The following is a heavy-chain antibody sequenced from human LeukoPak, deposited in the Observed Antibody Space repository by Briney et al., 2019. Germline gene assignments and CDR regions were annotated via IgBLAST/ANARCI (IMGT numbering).Heavy chain of an antibody. J-gene: IGHJ6*04. V-gene: IGHV4-59*01. CDR3: ARDQRVTIFGVVIPPLPDV. Sequence: NPSETLSLTCTVSGASITNYYWSWARQPPGKALEWIGYIYFTGTTNYNPSLKSRVTISVDMSKNQVSLKLSSVTAADTALYYCARDQRVTIFGVVIPPLPDVWGKGTTVTVSS. CDR2: IYFTGTT. D-gene: IGHD3-3*01. CDR1: GASITNYY.